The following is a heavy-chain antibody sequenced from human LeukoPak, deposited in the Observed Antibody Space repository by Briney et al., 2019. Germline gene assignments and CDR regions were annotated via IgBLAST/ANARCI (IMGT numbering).Heavy chain of an antibody. D-gene: IGHD4-17*01. V-gene: IGHV3-7*04. CDR1: GFTFSGYW. CDR2: RKQDGSEK. CDR3: ARATTTVTVNNWFDP. J-gene: IGHJ5*02. Sequence: GGSLRLSCAASGFTFSGYWMTWVRQGPGKGLEWVSNRKQDGSEKYYVDSVKGRFTISRDNAKNSMYLQMNSLRAEDTAVYYCARATTTVTVNNWFDPWGQGTLVTVSS.